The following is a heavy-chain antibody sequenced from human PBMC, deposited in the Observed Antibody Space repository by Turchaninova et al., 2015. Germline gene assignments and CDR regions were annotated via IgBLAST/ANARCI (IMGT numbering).Heavy chain of an antibody. CDR2: IRGSGHTT. V-gene: IGHV3-23*04. J-gene: IGHJ4*02. CDR1: GFTLSSYA. Sequence: EVQLVDSGGGLVQPGGSLRLSCAASGFTLSSYAVTWVRQAPGKGLEWISGIRGSGHTTFYAESVRGRLTLSRDNSKNTLYXXMNXXXAEDTAVXXXAPCRADYGXCIFXXGGQGXLVTVSS. CDR3: APCRADYGXCIFXX. D-gene: IGHD4/OR15-4a*01.